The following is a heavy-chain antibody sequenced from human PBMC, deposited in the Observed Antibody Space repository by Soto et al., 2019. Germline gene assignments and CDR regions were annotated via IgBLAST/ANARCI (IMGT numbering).Heavy chain of an antibody. V-gene: IGHV5-51*01. D-gene: IGHD6-6*01. J-gene: IGHJ6*02. CDR3: ARYSSSPYYYYGMDV. Sequence: GESLKISCKGSGYSFTSYWIGWVRQIPWKGLEWMGIIYPGDSDTRYSPSFQGQVTISADKSISTAYLQWSSLKASDTAMYYCARYSSSPYYYYGMDVWGQGTTVTVSS. CDR2: IYPGDSDT. CDR1: GYSFTSYW.